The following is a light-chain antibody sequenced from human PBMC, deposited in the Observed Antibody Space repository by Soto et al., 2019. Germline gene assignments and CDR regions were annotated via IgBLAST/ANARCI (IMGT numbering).Light chain of an antibody. V-gene: IGKV1-12*01. J-gene: IGKJ4*01. CDR1: QAITSW. CDR3: QQLSRYPLT. Sequence: DIHVTQSPSSVSASVGDRVTITCRASQAITSWLAWYQQKPGRAPKLLIYSASSLQSGAPSRFTGSGSETEFSLTIRALQPEDFATYYSQQLSRYPLTFGGGTKVDI. CDR2: SAS.